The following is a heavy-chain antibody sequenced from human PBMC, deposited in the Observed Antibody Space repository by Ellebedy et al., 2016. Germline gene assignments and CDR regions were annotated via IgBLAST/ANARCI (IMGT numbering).Heavy chain of an antibody. V-gene: IGHV4-34*01. J-gene: IGHJ4*02. CDR2: INHSGST. CDR3: ARGIVVPAAPCLDY. Sequence: SETLSLTXAVYGGSFSGYYWSWIRQPPGKGLEWIGEINHSGSTNYNPSLKSRVTISVDTSKNQFSLKLSSVTAADTAVYYCARGIVVPAAPCLDYWGQGTLVTVSS. D-gene: IGHD2-2*01. CDR1: GGSFSGYY.